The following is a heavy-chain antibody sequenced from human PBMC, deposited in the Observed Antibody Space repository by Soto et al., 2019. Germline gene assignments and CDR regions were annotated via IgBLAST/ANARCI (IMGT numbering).Heavy chain of an antibody. D-gene: IGHD1-26*01. Sequence: EVQLVESGGGLVPPGGSLRLYCATSGFTFSSYNFNWVRLAPGKGLEWISFISNSGSATNYADSVEGRFIISRDTAKNSLFLQMNSLRDEDTAVYYCAREQSSGSWWGGRRYYSYSMDVWGQGTTVTVSS. CDR2: ISNSGSAT. CDR1: GFTFSSYN. CDR3: AREQSSGSWWGGRRYYSYSMDV. V-gene: IGHV3-48*02. J-gene: IGHJ6*02.